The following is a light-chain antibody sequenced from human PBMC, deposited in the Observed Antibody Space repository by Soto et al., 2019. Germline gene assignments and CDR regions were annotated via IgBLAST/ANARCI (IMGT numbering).Light chain of an antibody. CDR3: AAWDDSLTGWV. V-gene: IGLV2-14*01. CDR2: EVS. J-gene: IGLJ3*02. CDR1: GSDIGAYNY. Sequence: QSALTQPASVSGSPGQSITISCTGTGSDIGAYNYVSWYQQHPGKAPKVVIYEVSNRPSGVSNRFSGSKSGNTASLTISGLQTEDEADYYCAAWDDSLTGWVFGGGTKLTVL.